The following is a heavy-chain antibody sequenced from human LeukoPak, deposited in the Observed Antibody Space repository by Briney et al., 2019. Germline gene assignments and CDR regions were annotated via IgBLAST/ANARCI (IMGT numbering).Heavy chain of an antibody. CDR1: GFTFSTHW. Sequence: PGGSLRPSCAPSGFTFSTHWMSWVRQAPEKGLEWVANINQDGSVKYYVDSVKGRFTISRDNARNSLYLQMDSLRAEDTAIYYCARIYSESYIDYWGQGTLVTVSS. D-gene: IGHD3-10*01. CDR3: ARIYSESYIDY. V-gene: IGHV3-7*01. CDR2: INQDGSVK. J-gene: IGHJ4*02.